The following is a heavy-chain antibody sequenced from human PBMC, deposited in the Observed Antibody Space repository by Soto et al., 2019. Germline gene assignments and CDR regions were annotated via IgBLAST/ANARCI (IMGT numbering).Heavy chain of an antibody. Sequence: PSETLSLTCTVSGGSISSGGYYWSWIRQHPGKGLEWIGYIYYSGSTYYNPSLKSRVTISVDTSKNQFSLKLSSVTAADTAVYYCARSHGITMVRGVTRDGTDYYYGMAVWGQGTTVTVSS. CDR1: GGSISSGGYY. CDR3: ARSHGITMVRGVTRDGTDYYYGMAV. V-gene: IGHV4-31*03. D-gene: IGHD3-10*01. J-gene: IGHJ6*02. CDR2: IYYSGST.